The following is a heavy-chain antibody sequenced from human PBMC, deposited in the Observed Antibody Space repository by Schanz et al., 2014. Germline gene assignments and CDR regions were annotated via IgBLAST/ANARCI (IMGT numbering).Heavy chain of an antibody. CDR3: TADLWFGAVWGVW. V-gene: IGHV3-23*01. CDR1: GFAFSSFA. Sequence: EVQLMESGGGLVKPGGSLRLSCVASGFAFSSFAMTWVRQAPGRGLEWVARINSVGSNTDYADSVTGRFTISRDNSKNTLYLQMTSLQTEDTAVYYCTADLWFGAVWGVWWGQGTLVTVSS. CDR2: INSVGSNT. J-gene: IGHJ4*02. D-gene: IGHD3-10*01.